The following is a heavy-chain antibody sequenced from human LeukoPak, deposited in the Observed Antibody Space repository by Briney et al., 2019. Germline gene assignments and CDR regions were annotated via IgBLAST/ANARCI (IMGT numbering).Heavy chain of an antibody. Sequence: TSETLSLTCAVSGGSITSTNWWNWVRQPPGKGLEWIGEIYHSGGTNYNPSLKSRVTISVDKSKNQFSLKLSSVTAADTAVYYCARARELLKDYWGQGTLVTVSS. CDR3: ARARELLKDY. V-gene: IGHV4-4*02. J-gene: IGHJ4*02. CDR2: IYHSGGT. D-gene: IGHD3-10*01. CDR1: GGSITSTNW.